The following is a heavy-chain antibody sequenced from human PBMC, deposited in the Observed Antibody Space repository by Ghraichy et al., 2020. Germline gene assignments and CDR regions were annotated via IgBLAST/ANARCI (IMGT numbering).Heavy chain of an antibody. Sequence: ASLKVACKASGYTFTSYAMHWVRQAPGQRLEWMGWINAGNGNTKYSQKFQGRVTITRDTSASTAYMELSSLRSEDTAVYYCARVLTIFGMPYDPWGQGTLVTVSS. V-gene: IGHV1-3*01. J-gene: IGHJ5*02. CDR3: ARVLTIFGMPYDP. CDR1: GYTFTSYA. D-gene: IGHD3-3*01. CDR2: INAGNGNT.